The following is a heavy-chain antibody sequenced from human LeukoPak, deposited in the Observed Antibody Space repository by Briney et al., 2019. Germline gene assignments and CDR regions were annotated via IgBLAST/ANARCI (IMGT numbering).Heavy chain of an antibody. CDR3: AKDRSSRYDFWSGSFSHYYYYYMDV. CDR1: GFTFSSYA. Sequence: GGSLRLSCAASGFTFSSYAMSWVRQAPGKGLEWVSAISGGSADYADAVKGRFSISIDNSKNTLYLQMNSLRAEDTAVYYCAKDRSSRYDFWSGSFSHYYYYYMDVWGKGTTVTVSS. V-gene: IGHV3-23*01. CDR2: ISGGSA. D-gene: IGHD3-3*01. J-gene: IGHJ6*03.